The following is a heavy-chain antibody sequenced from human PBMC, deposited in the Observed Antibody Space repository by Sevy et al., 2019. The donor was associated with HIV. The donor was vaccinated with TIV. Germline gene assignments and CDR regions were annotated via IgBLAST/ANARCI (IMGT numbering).Heavy chain of an antibody. J-gene: IGHJ4*02. CDR3: ARGPEWELTSFLSH. V-gene: IGHV3-30-3*01. CDR2: ISSNVDNA. Sequence: GGSLRLSCAASGFAFRTYAFHWVRQAPGRGLEWVGLISSNVDNAFYANSVRGRFTISRDNSMNTLYLELNNLTPDDTAVYYCARGPEWELTSFLSHWGQGTLVTVSS. D-gene: IGHD3-9*01. CDR1: GFAFRTYA.